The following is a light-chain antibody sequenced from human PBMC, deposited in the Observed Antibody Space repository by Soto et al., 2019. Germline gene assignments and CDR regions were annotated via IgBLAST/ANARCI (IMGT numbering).Light chain of an antibody. V-gene: IGLV2-14*01. CDR1: SSDVGGYNY. CDR3: SSYTGSGTLYV. J-gene: IGLJ1*01. CDR2: EVS. Sequence: QSALTQPASVSGSPGQSITISCTGTSSDVGGYNYVSWYQQHPGKAPKLMIFEVSNRPSGVSNRFAGSKSGNTASLTISGLHAEDEADYSCSSYTGSGTLYVFGTGTKLTVL.